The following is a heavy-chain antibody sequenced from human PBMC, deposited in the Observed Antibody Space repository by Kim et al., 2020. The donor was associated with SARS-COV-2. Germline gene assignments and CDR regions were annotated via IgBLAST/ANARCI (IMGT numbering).Heavy chain of an antibody. D-gene: IGHD6-6*01. Sequence: SETLSLTCTVSGGSISSSSYYWGWIRQPPGKGLEWIGSIYYSGSTYYNPSLKSRVTISVDTSKNQFSLKLSSVTAADTAVYYCARRARYSSSDDYWGQGTLVTVSS. V-gene: IGHV4-39*01. J-gene: IGHJ4*02. CDR3: ARRARYSSSDDY. CDR1: GGSISSSSYY. CDR2: IYYSGST.